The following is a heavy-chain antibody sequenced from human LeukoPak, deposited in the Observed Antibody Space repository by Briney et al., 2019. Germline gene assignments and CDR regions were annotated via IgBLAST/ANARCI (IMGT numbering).Heavy chain of an antibody. J-gene: IGHJ4*02. D-gene: IGHD3-10*01. CDR2: ISYDGNNG. CDR1: GFTFSRYA. CDR3: AKRGIVIRAVIMVGFHKEAYYFDD. Sequence: PGGSLRLSCAASGFTFSRYAMHWVRQAPGKGLEWVAVISYDGNNGFYAASVKGRFTISRDNPKNTLYLQMNSLRAEDTAVYFCAKRGIVIRAVIMVGFHKEAYYFDDWGQGALVTVSS. V-gene: IGHV3-30*07.